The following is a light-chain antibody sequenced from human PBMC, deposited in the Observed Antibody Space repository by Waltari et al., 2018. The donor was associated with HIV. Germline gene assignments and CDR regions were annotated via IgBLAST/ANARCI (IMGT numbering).Light chain of an antibody. CDR3: QEYFSPRRT. V-gene: IGKV4-1*01. CDR1: QSVFSSSRSRDF. Sequence: DIVMTQSPDSLSVSVGERATIICRSSQSVFSSSRSRDFLAWYQQKPGQSPKVLFYWGSTRESGVPDRFSVSGSGTDFTLTISSLQAEDVAVYFCQEYFSPRRTFGQGTKVEV. CDR2: WGS. J-gene: IGKJ1*01.